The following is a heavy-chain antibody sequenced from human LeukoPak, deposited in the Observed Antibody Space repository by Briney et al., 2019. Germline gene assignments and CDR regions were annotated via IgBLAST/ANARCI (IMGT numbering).Heavy chain of an antibody. Sequence: SCKASGYTFTSYYMHWVRQAPGKGLEWVAVISYDGSNKYYADSVKGRFTISRDNFKNTLYLQMNSLRAEDTAVYYCAREGGIAAAGTIDYWGQGTLVTVSS. CDR2: ISYDGSNK. J-gene: IGHJ4*02. D-gene: IGHD6-13*01. CDR1: GYTFTSYY. V-gene: IGHV3-30-3*01. CDR3: AREGGIAAAGTIDY.